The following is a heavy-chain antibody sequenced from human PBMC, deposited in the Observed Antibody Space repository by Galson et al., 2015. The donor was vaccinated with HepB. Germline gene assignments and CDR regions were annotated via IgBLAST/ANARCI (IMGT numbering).Heavy chain of an antibody. CDR2: ISGSGGST. CDR1: GFTFSSYA. V-gene: IGHV3-23*01. CDR3: ANPGGVAVATDDY. D-gene: IGHD6-19*01. Sequence: SLRLSCAASGFTFSSYAMSWVRQAPGKGLEWVSAISGSGGSTYYADSVKGRFTISRDNSKNTLYLQMNSLRAEDTAVYYCANPGGVAVATDDYWGQGTLVTVSS. J-gene: IGHJ4*02.